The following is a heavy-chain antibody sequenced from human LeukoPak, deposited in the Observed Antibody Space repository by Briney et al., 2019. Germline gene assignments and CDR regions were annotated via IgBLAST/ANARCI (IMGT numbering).Heavy chain of an antibody. D-gene: IGHD1-26*01. CDR1: GFTFSSYS. CDR3: ARDQGYYDANNWFDP. CDR2: ISSSSSYI. J-gene: IGHJ5*02. V-gene: IGHV3-21*01. Sequence: GGSLRLSCAASGFTFSSYSMNWVRQAPGKGLEWVSSISSSSSYIYYADSVKGRFTISRDNAKNSLYLQMNSLRAEDTAVCYCARDQGYYDANNWFDPWGQGTLVTVSS.